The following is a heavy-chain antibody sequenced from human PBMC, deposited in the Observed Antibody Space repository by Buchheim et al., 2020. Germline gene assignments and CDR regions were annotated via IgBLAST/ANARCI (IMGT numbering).Heavy chain of an antibody. CDR2: ITGSGGST. CDR1: GLTFSSCA. V-gene: IGHV3-23*01. D-gene: IGHD3-22*01. Sequence: EVQLLESGGGLVQPAGSLRLSCAASGLTFSSCAMSWVRQAPGKGLEWVSTITGSGGSTFYADSVKGRFTISRDNSKNALYLQMNSLRAEDTAVYYCATDGYDRRGYLTFPEYWGQGTL. J-gene: IGHJ4*02. CDR3: ATDGYDRRGYLTFPEY.